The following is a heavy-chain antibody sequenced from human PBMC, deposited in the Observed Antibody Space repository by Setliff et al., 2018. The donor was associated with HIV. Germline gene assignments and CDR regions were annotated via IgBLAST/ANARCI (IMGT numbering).Heavy chain of an antibody. D-gene: IGHD6-13*01. Sequence: SETLSLTCTVAGGSISSYYWSWIRQPAGKGLEWIGRIYTSGNSNYNPSLKSLKSRVTMSVDTSKNQFSLKLSSVTAADTAVYYCARDKTAVPRDVDAFDIWGQGTMVTVSS. CDR1: GGSISSYY. CDR2: IYTSGNS. V-gene: IGHV4-4*07. CDR3: ARDKTAVPRDVDAFDI. J-gene: IGHJ3*02.